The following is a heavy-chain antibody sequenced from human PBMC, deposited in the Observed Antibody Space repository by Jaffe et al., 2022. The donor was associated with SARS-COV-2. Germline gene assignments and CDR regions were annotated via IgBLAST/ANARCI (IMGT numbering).Heavy chain of an antibody. CDR1: GGSISSSSYY. D-gene: IGHD5-12*01. CDR3: ARSHGRWLQLRGTKAYFDY. Sequence: QLQLQESGPGLVKPSETLSLTCTVSGGSISSSSYYWGWIRQPPGKGLEWIGSIYYSGSTYYNPSLKSRVTISVDTSKNQFSLKLSSVTAADTAVYYCARSHGRWLQLRGTKAYFDYWGQGTLVTVSS. CDR2: IYYSGST. V-gene: IGHV4-39*01. J-gene: IGHJ4*02.